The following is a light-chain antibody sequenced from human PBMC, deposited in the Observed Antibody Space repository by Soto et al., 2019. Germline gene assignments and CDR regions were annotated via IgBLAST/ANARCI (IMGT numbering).Light chain of an antibody. CDR1: QGVGRF. Sequence: VLTQSPGTLSLSPGERATLSCRASQGVGRFLAWYQQKPGQAPRLLIYGASGRATGTPDRFSGSGSGTDFTLTISRLEPEDFAVYYCQHYNNWPFTFGQGTKLEIK. V-gene: IGKV3-20*01. J-gene: IGKJ2*01. CDR2: GAS. CDR3: QHYNNWPFT.